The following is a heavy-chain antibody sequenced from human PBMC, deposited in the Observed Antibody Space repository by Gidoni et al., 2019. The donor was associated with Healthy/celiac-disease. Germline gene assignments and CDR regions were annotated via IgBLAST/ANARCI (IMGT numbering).Heavy chain of an antibody. D-gene: IGHD2-15*01. CDR2: INHSGRT. J-gene: IGHJ6*03. CDR3: ARGIVVVVAASNYYYYMDV. V-gene: IGHV4-34*01. CDR1: GGSFRGYY. Sequence: QVQLQQWGAGLLKPSETLSLTCAGYGGSFRGYYWSWIRQPPGKGLEWIGEINHSGRTNYNPSLKSRVTISVDTSKNQFSRKLSSVTAADTAVYYCARGIVVVVAASNYYYYMDVWGKGTTVTVSS.